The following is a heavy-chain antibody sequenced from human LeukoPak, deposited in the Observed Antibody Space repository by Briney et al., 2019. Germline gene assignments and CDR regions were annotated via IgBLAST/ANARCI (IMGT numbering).Heavy chain of an antibody. CDR1: GGSISSYY. V-gene: IGHV4-59*01. Sequence: PSETLSLTCTVSGGSISSYYWSWIRQPPEKGLEWIGYIYYSGSTNYNPSLKSRVTILVDTSKNQVSLKLSSVTAADTAVYYCARGPDSSGYHFDYWGQGTPVTVSS. D-gene: IGHD3-22*01. CDR2: IYYSGST. CDR3: ARGPDSSGYHFDY. J-gene: IGHJ4*02.